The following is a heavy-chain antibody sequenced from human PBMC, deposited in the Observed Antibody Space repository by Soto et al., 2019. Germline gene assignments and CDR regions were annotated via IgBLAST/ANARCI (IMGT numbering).Heavy chain of an antibody. D-gene: IGHD5-18*01. CDR3: AKDIVRYTYGACDY. CDR2: ISYDGSNK. V-gene: IGHV3-30*18. Sequence: PGGSLSLSCAASGFTFNTYGMYWVRHAPGKGLEWVAAISYDGSNKYHADSVKGRFTISRDNSKNTLYLQMNSLRVEGTAVYYCAKDIVRYTYGACDYWGQGALVTVSS. CDR1: GFTFNTYG. J-gene: IGHJ4*02.